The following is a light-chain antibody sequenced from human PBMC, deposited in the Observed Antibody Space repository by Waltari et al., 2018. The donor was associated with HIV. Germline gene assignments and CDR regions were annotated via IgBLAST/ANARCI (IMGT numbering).Light chain of an antibody. Sequence: SSVLTQDPAVSVALGQIVKITCQGDSLRAYFARWYQQKPVPGPALVIYGKNDRPSGITDRVSGYNSGNTDSWNIAGTQAEDEADYYCSARDNSGNQVVVGGGTKVTFL. J-gene: IGLJ2*01. V-gene: IGLV3-19*01. CDR2: GKN. CDR1: SLRAYF. CDR3: SARDNSGNQVV.